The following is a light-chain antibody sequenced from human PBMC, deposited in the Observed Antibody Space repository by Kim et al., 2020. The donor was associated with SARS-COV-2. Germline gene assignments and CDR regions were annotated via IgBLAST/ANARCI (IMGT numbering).Light chain of an antibody. CDR1: KIGEVN. CDR3: QVWEGGRDHGV. Sequence: PGAAARITSGGDKIGEVNVHGYLQRPSQAPVLVISDDSDRPSGIPERFSGSNSGNTATLTINRVEAEDEADYDCQVWEGGRDHGVFGGGTKLTVL. J-gene: IGLJ3*02. V-gene: IGLV3-21*01. CDR2: DDS.